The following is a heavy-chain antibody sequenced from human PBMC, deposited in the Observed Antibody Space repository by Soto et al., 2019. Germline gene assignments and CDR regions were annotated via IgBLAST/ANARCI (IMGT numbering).Heavy chain of an antibody. CDR1: GGTFSPYT. CDR2: IIPFHGVT. CDR3: TRDWEITVSTWSFGGF. Sequence: QVQLVQSGAEVQKPGSSVKVSCKASGGTFSPYTINWGRQAPGQGLEWMGRIIPFHGVTNYAQKFQARVTITADKSTSTAYMELSGLRFEDTAMYYCTRDWEITVSTWSFGGFWGRGTLVTVSS. D-gene: IGHD3-10*01. V-gene: IGHV1-69*08. J-gene: IGHJ4*02.